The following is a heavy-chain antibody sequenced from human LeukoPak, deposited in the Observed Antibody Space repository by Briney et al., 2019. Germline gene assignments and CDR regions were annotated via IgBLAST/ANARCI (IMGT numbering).Heavy chain of an antibody. V-gene: IGHV4-39*07. CDR1: GGSFSSSSYY. CDR2: IYYSGNT. Sequence: SETLSLTCTVSGGSFSSSSYYWGWIRQPPGKGLKWIGRIYYSGNTYYNPYLKSRVAISVDTTKNQFSLKLSSVTAADSAVYYCARGVMVTRAFDIWGQGTMVTVSS. D-gene: IGHD5-18*01. J-gene: IGHJ3*02. CDR3: ARGVMVTRAFDI.